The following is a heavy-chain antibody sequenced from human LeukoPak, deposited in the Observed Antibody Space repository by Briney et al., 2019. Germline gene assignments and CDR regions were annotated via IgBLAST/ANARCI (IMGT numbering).Heavy chain of an antibody. CDR2: IQNSAIYRAKI. Sequence: ASETLSLTCAVSGGSISSYYWTWIRQPPGKGLEWVGYIQNSAIYRAKIKSSPSLQSRVSLSIDKSKNQASLTVNSVTAADTAVYYCARLSSTLYYSMDVWGPGTAVTVSS. CDR3: ARLSSTLYYSMDV. V-gene: IGHV4-59*08. CDR1: GGSISSYY. J-gene: IGHJ6*02. D-gene: IGHD6-6*01.